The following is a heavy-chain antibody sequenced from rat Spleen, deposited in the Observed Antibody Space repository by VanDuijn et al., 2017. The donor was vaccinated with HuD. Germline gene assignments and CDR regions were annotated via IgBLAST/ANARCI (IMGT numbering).Heavy chain of an antibody. Sequence: EVQLQESGPGLVKPSQSLSLTCSVTGYSITSNYWGWIRKFPGNKMEWIGHISYSGSTSYNPSLKSRISITRDTSKNQFFLDVNSVTTEDTATYYCARSEGVHYYLPVAYWGQGTLVTVSS. J-gene: IGHJ3*01. D-gene: IGHD1-1*01. CDR2: ISYSGST. CDR1: GYSITSNY. V-gene: IGHV3-1*01. CDR3: ARSEGVHYYLPVAY.